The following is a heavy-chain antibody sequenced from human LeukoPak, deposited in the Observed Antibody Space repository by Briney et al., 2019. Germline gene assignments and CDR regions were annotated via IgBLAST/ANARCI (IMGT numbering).Heavy chain of an antibody. CDR3: ARDYCTSTTCPNWFDP. D-gene: IGHD2-2*01. CDR1: GGSFSGYY. Sequence: SETLSLTCAVYGGSFSGYYWSWIRQPPGKGLEWIGEINHSGSTNYNLSLKSRVTISVDKSKNQFSLKLNSVTAAGTAVYYCARDYCTSTTCPNWFDPWGQGTLVTVSS. V-gene: IGHV4-34*01. CDR2: INHSGST. J-gene: IGHJ5*02.